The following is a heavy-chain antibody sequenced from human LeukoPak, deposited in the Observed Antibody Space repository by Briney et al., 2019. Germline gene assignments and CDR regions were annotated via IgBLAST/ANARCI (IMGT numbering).Heavy chain of an antibody. D-gene: IGHD1-7*01. V-gene: IGHV4-59*01. J-gene: IGHJ3*02. CDR2: IYYSGST. CDR1: GGSISSYY. CDR3: AREPANYNAFDI. Sequence: PSETLSLTCTVSGGSISSYYWSWIRQPPGKRLEWIGYIYYSGSTNYNPSLKSRVTISVDTSKNQFSLKLSSVTAADTAVYYCAREPANYNAFDIWGQGTMVTVSS.